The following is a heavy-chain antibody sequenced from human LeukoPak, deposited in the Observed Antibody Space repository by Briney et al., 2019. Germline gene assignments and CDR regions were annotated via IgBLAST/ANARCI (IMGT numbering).Heavy chain of an antibody. CDR1: GYTFTSYD. V-gene: IGHV1-69*13. D-gene: IGHD6-19*01. CDR3: ARKSSSGWYDY. Sequence: ASVKVSCKASGYTFTSYDINWVRRAPGQGLEWMGGIIPIFGTANYAQKFQGRVTITADESTSTAYMELSSLRSEDTAVYYCARKSSSGWYDYWGQGTLVTVSS. CDR2: IIPIFGTA. J-gene: IGHJ4*02.